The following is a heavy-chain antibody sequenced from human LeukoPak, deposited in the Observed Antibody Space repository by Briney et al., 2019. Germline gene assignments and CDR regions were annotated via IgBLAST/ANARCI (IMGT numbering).Heavy chain of an antibody. Sequence: ASVKVSCMASGYTFTSYGISWVRQAPGQGLEWMGWISAYNGNTNYAQKLQGRVTMTTDTSTSTAYMGLRSLRSDDTAVYYCARNKVHLNNFDYWGQGTLVTVSS. D-gene: IGHD2/OR15-2a*01. V-gene: IGHV1-18*01. CDR2: ISAYNGNT. CDR1: GYTFTSYG. J-gene: IGHJ4*02. CDR3: ARNKVHLNNFDY.